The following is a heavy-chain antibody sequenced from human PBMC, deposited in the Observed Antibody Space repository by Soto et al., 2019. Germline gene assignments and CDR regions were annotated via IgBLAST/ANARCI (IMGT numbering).Heavy chain of an antibody. Sequence: EVQLVESGGGLVQPGGSLRLSCAASGFTFSSYLMHWVRQAPGKGLVWVSRINSDGSSTTYADSVKGRFTISRDNAKNTLYLKWHSRRAEDAAVYYCARVGYNAFDYWGQGTLVTVSS. CDR3: ARVGYNAFDY. J-gene: IGHJ4*02. D-gene: IGHD5-12*01. V-gene: IGHV3-74*01. CDR2: INSDGSST. CDR1: GFTFSSYL.